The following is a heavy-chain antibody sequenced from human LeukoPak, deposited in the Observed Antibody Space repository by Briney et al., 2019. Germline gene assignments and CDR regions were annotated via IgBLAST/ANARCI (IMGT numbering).Heavy chain of an antibody. CDR1: GGTFSSYA. CDR3: ARGISPGYGPSAFEI. Sequence: ASVKVSCKASGGTFSSYAISWVRQAPGQGLEWMGGIIPIFGTANYAQKFQGRVTITTDESTSTAYMELSSLRSEDTAVYYCARGISPGYGPSAFEIWGQGTMVTVSS. V-gene: IGHV1-69*05. CDR2: IIPIFGTA. J-gene: IGHJ3*02. D-gene: IGHD6-13*01.